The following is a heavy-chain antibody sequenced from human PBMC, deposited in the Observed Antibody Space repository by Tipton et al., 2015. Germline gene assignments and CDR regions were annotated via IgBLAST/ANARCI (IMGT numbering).Heavy chain of an antibody. J-gene: IGHJ4*02. CDR2: INHSGST. D-gene: IGHD6-19*01. CDR1: GGSFYAYY. CDR3: ARGERNSSAWEMDY. Sequence: TLSPTCAVSGGSFYAYYWTWIRQPPGKGLEWIGEINHSGSTNYNPSLKSRVTISVDTSKNQFSLTLKSVTAADTAIFYCARGERNSSAWEMDYWGQGTLVTVSS. V-gene: IGHV4-34*01.